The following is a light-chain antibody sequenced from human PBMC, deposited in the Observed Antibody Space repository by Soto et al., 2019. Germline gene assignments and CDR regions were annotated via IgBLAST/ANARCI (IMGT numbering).Light chain of an antibody. CDR1: SSNIGAGYD. J-gene: IGLJ2*01. Sequence: QSVLTQPPSVSGAPGQRVTISCTGSSSNIGAGYDVHWSHQLPVTAPKLLIYGNSNRTSGVPDRFSCSKSGTSATLAITGLQAEEEADYYCQSYDRSLSGYVVFGGGTKVTVL. CDR2: GNS. V-gene: IGLV1-40*01. CDR3: QSYDRSLSGYVV.